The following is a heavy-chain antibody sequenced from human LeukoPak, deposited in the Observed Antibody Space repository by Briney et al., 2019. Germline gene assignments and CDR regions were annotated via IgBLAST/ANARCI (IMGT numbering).Heavy chain of an antibody. Sequence: GGSLRLSCAASGFTFSSYSMNWVRQAPGKGLEWVSSISGSSSYIYYADSVKGRFTISRDNAKNSVYLQMNSLRAEDTAVYYCARDFQEDGVVVQMGLYWGQGTLVTVSS. V-gene: IGHV3-21*01. CDR1: GFTFSSYS. CDR3: ARDFQEDGVVVQMGLY. CDR2: ISGSSSYI. D-gene: IGHD3-22*01. J-gene: IGHJ4*02.